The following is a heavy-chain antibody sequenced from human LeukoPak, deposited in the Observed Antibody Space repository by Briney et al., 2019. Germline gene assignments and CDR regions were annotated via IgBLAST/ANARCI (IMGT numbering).Heavy chain of an antibody. J-gene: IGHJ4*02. Sequence: SETLSLTCAVYGGSFSGYYWSWIRQPPGKGLEWIGEINHSGSTNYNPSLKSRVTISVDTSKNQFSLKLSSVTAADTAVYYCARGQSDYYGSGSYYPKYYFDYWGQGTLVTVSS. CDR2: INHSGST. V-gene: IGHV4-34*01. D-gene: IGHD3-10*01. CDR3: ARGQSDYYGSGSYYPKYYFDY. CDR1: GGSFSGYY.